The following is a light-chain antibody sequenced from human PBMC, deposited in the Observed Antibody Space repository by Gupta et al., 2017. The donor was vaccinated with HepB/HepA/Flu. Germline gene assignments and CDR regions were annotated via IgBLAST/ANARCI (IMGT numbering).Light chain of an antibody. CDR1: QSVFHSPNNQNY. Sequence: DIVMTQSPDSLAVSLGERATINCKSSQSVFHSPNNQNYLAWYQQKPGQPPKLLIYWASIRESGVPDRFSGSGSGTDFTLTISSLQAEVVPVYYFQHNDRVLSSFGPGTKVDIK. V-gene: IGKV4-1*01. CDR2: WAS. J-gene: IGKJ2*04. CDR3: QHNDRVLSS.